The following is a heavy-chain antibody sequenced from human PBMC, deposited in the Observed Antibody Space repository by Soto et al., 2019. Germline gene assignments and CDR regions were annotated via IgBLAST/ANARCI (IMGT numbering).Heavy chain of an antibody. J-gene: IGHJ3*02. Sequence: SQTLSLTCAISGDSVSSNSAAWNWIRQSPSRGLEWLGRTYYRSKWYNDYAVSVKSRITINPDTSKNQFSLQLNSVTPEDTAVDYCARAGAQYCSGGSCYPDAFDIWGQGTMVTVSS. CDR3: ARAGAQYCSGGSCYPDAFDI. CDR2: TYYRSKWYN. D-gene: IGHD2-15*01. V-gene: IGHV6-1*01. CDR1: GDSVSSNSAA.